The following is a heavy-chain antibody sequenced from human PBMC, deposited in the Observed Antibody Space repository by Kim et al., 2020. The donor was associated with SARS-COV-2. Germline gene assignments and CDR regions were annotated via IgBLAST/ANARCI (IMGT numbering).Heavy chain of an antibody. Sequence: ADSVKGRFTISRDNSKNTLYLQMNSLRAEDTAVYYCAKDPNEGYGDSFDYWGQGTLVTVSS. D-gene: IGHD4-17*01. CDR3: AKDPNEGYGDSFDY. V-gene: IGHV3-23*01. J-gene: IGHJ4*02.